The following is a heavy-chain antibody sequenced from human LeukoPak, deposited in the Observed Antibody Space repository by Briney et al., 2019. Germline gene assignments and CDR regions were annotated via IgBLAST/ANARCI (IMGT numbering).Heavy chain of an antibody. CDR1: GFTFSSYA. D-gene: IGHD3-10*01. J-gene: IGHJ4*02. V-gene: IGHV3-23*01. CDR2: ISGSGGST. Sequence: GRSLRLSCAASGFTFSSYAMHWVRQAPGKGLEWVSAISGSGGSTYYADSVKGRFTISRDNSKNTLYLQMNSLRAEDTAVYYCASVTPPPTYYYGSGSYTGVDYWGQGTLVTVSS. CDR3: ASVTPPPTYYYGSGSYTGVDY.